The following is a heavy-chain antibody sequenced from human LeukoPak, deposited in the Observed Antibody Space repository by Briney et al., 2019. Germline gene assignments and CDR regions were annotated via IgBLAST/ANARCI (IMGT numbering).Heavy chain of an antibody. J-gene: IGHJ1*01. D-gene: IGHD2-15*01. CDR3: ARNWRGYCSGGSCPQYFQH. V-gene: IGHV4-31*03. CDR1: GGSISSGGYY. Sequence: PSQTLSLTCTVSGGSISSGGYYWSWIRQHPGKGLEWIGYIYYSGSTYYNPSLKSRVTISVDTSKNQFSLELSSVTAADTAVYYCARNWRGYCSGGSCPQYFQHWGQGTLVTVSS. CDR2: IYYSGST.